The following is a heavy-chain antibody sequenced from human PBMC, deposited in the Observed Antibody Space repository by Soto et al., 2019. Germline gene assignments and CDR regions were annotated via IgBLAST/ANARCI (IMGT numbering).Heavy chain of an antibody. CDR1: GFSISDHY. CDR3: ARSGDNYNVLDY. J-gene: IGHJ4*02. D-gene: IGHD3-10*02. V-gene: IGHV3-11*03. CDR2: SSNSGTFT. Sequence: LRLSCAASGFSISDHYMSWIRQAPGKGLEWVSYSSNSGTFTKYADSVKGRFSISRDNAKNSLYLEINSLRGEDTAIYYCARSGDNYNVLDYWGQGTPVTVSS.